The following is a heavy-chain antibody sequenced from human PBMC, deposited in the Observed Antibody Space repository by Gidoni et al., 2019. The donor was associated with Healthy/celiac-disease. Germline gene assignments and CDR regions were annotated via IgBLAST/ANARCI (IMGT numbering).Heavy chain of an antibody. Sequence: SFSCTVSGGSISSYYWSWIRQPPGKGLEWIGYIYYSGSTNYNPSLKSRVTISVDTSKNQFSLKLSSVTAADTAVYYCARGMTRAEYFQHWGQGTLVTVSS. CDR1: GGSISSYY. V-gene: IGHV4-59*08. CDR2: IYYSGST. CDR3: ARGMTRAEYFQH. J-gene: IGHJ1*01.